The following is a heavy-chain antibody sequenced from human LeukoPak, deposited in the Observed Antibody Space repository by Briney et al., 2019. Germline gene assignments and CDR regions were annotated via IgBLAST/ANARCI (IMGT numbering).Heavy chain of an antibody. CDR1: GFTFSSYG. CDR2: IWYDGSNK. V-gene: IGHV3-33*01. CDR3: AREAYGDYGFFDY. J-gene: IGHJ4*02. D-gene: IGHD4-17*01. Sequence: PGGSLRLSCAASGFTFSSYGMHWVRQAPGKGLEWVAVIWYDGSNKYYADSVKGRFTISRDNSKNTLYLQMNSLRAEDTAVYYCAREAYGDYGFFDYWGQGTLVTVSS.